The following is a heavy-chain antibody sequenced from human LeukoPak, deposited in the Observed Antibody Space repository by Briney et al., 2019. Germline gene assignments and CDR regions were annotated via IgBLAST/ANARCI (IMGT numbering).Heavy chain of an antibody. CDR3: ARVGIQLWLLDY. Sequence: SETLSLTCTVSGDSISSYYWSWIRQPPGKGLEWIGYIYYSGSTNYNPSLKSRVTISVDTSKNQFSLKLSSVTAADTAVYYCARVGIQLWLLDYWGQGTLVTVSS. CDR1: GDSISSYY. D-gene: IGHD5-18*01. CDR2: IYYSGST. V-gene: IGHV4-59*01. J-gene: IGHJ4*02.